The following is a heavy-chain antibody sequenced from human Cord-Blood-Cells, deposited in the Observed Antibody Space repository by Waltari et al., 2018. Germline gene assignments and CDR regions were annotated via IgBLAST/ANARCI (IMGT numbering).Heavy chain of an antibody. CDR1: GGSISSSSYY. J-gene: IGHJ4*02. CDR2: IYYSGST. V-gene: IGHV4-39*01. CDR3: ASPPTASGWDY. D-gene: IGHD6-19*01. Sequence: QLQLQESGPGLVKPSETLSLTCTVSGGSISSSSYYWGWIRQPPGKGLEWIGSIYYSGSTYDHPSLKSRVTISVDTSKNQFSLKLSSVTAADTAVYYCASPPTASGWDYWGQGTLVTVSS.